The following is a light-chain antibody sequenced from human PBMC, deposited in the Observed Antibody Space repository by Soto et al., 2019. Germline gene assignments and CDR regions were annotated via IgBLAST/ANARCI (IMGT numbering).Light chain of an antibody. Sequence: QSALTRPPSASGSPGQSVAISCTGTSSDVGGYHYVSWYQQHPGKAPKLMIYEVNKRPSGVPDRFSGSKSGNTASLTVSGLQAEHEADYYCSSYAGSSNVFGTGTKVTVL. J-gene: IGLJ1*01. CDR2: EVN. CDR3: SSYAGSSNV. V-gene: IGLV2-8*01. CDR1: SSDVGGYHY.